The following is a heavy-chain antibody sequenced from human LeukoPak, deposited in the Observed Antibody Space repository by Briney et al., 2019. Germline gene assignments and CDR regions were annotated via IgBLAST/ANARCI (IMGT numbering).Heavy chain of an antibody. J-gene: IGHJ4*02. Sequence: GGSLRLSCATSGFTFSNAWMNWVRQAPGKGLEWVANIKQDGSEKYYVDSVKGRFTISRDNAKNSLYLQMNSLRAEDTAVYYCARVGSDSSGDFDYWGQGTLVTVSS. D-gene: IGHD3-22*01. V-gene: IGHV3-7*03. CDR1: GFTFSNAW. CDR2: IKQDGSEK. CDR3: ARVGSDSSGDFDY.